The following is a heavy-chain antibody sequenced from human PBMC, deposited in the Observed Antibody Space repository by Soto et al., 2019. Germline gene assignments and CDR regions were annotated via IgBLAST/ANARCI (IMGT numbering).Heavy chain of an antibody. CDR2: ISGFNGNT. CDR3: AKEDRITMIVVDPNYFDY. D-gene: IGHD3-22*01. Sequence: ASVKVSCKASGYTFNFYGITWVRQAPGQGLEWMGWISGFNGNTNYAADLQGRVTMTTDTSTSTAYMELRGLRAEDTAVYYCAKEDRITMIVVDPNYFDYWGQGTLVTVSS. V-gene: IGHV1-18*01. J-gene: IGHJ4*02. CDR1: GYTFNFYG.